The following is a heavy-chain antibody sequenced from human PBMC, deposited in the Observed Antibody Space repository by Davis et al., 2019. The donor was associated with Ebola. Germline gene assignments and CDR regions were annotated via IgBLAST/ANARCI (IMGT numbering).Heavy chain of an antibody. CDR3: AKELTTVVTWGGYY. V-gene: IGHV3-23*01. J-gene: IGHJ4*02. D-gene: IGHD4-23*01. Sequence: GESLKISCAASGFTFSSYAMSWVRQAPGKGLEWVSAISGSGGSTYYADSVKGRLTISRDNSKNTLYLQMNSLRAEDTAVYYCAKELTTVVTWGGYYWGQGTLVTVSS. CDR1: GFTFSSYA. CDR2: ISGSGGST.